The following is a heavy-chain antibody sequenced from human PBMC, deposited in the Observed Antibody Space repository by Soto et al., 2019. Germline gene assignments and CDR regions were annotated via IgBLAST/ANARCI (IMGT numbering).Heavy chain of an antibody. J-gene: IGHJ3*02. V-gene: IGHV3-74*01. Sequence: GGSLRLSCAASGFTFSSFWMHWVRQGPGKGLVWVSRINIDGSTTGHADSVKGRFTISRDNAKNTLYLQMNSLRAEDTAVYYCARDHWSMGPAIDIWGQGTAVTVSS. CDR3: ARDHWSMGPAIDI. CDR1: GFTFSSFW. CDR2: INIDGSTT. D-gene: IGHD3-10*01.